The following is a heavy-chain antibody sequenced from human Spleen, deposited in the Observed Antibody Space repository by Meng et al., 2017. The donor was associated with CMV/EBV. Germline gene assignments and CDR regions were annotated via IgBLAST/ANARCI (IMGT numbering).Heavy chain of an antibody. CDR1: GYTFTNYG. J-gene: IGHJ5*02. Sequence: SCKASGYTFTNYGIHWVRQAPGQGLEWMGWIDIYNIKTNYAQRFQGRVTMTTDTSTSTAYMEVRSLRSDDTALYYCARGRNYGWFDPWGQGTLVTVSS. CDR2: IDIYNIKT. D-gene: IGHD3-10*01. V-gene: IGHV1-18*01. CDR3: ARGRNYGWFDP.